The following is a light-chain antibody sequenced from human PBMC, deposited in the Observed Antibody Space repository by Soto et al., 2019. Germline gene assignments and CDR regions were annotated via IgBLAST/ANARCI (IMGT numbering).Light chain of an antibody. Sequence: IQLTQSPSSLSASVGDRVTITCRASQGISSYLAWYQQKPGKAPKLLIYDASSLESGVPSRFSGSGSGTEFTLTISSLQPDDFATYYCQQYNSYTWTFGQGTKVDIK. V-gene: IGKV1-13*02. CDR3: QQYNSYTWT. J-gene: IGKJ1*01. CDR2: DAS. CDR1: QGISSY.